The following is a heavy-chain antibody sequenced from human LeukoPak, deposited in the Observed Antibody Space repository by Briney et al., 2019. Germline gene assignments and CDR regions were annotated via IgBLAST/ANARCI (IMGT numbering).Heavy chain of an antibody. J-gene: IGHJ4*02. CDR1: GFTFSRSC. CDR3: TRAIVSYRLVVIDY. CDR2: NSSSSSYI. V-gene: IGHV3-21*01. D-gene: IGHD3-16*02. Sequence: GGSLRLSYAPAGFTFSRSCTESVRQAPGKGLEWVSSNSSSSSYIYYADSVKGRFTISRNNANHSLYRQLNSLRAEDTARQYFTRAIVSYRLVVIDYWGQGTLVTVSS.